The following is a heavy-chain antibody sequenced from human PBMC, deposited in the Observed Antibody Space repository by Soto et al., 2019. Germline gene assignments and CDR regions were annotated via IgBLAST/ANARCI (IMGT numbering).Heavy chain of an antibody. J-gene: IGHJ4*02. Sequence: EVQLLESGGGLEQPGGSLRLSCAASGVTVSTHGMTWVRQAPGKGLEWVSTISGGGNTYYADSVKGRFSISRDNSKNTLFLQMSSLRVEDTAIYYCATGRMPTVRVGFDYWGQGTLVTVSS. CDR2: ISGGGNT. CDR3: ATGRMPTVRVGFDY. CDR1: GVTVSTHG. V-gene: IGHV3-23*01. D-gene: IGHD1-1*01.